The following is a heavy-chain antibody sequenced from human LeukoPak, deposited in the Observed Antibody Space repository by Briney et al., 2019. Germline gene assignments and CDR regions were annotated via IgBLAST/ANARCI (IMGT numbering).Heavy chain of an antibody. V-gene: IGHV3-74*01. CDR1: GFTFSSFW. CDR2: VNGDGNIT. D-gene: IGHD2-21*02. Sequence: GGSLRLSCAASGFTFSSFWMHWVRQAPGKGLVWLSRVNGDGNITTYADSVRGRFTISRDNAKNTLYLQMNSLRAEDTAVYYCAREVIVVVTAIRKDNWFDPWGQGTLVTVPS. CDR3: AREVIVVVTAIRKDNWFDP. J-gene: IGHJ5*02.